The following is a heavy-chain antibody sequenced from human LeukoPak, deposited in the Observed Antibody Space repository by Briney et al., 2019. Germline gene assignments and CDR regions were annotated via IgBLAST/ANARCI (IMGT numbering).Heavy chain of an antibody. V-gene: IGHV3-23*01. CDR1: GFTFSSYA. CDR2: ISGSGGST. J-gene: IGHJ4*02. Sequence: GGSLRLSCAASGFTFSSYAMSWVRQAPGKGVEGVSAISGSGGSTYYADSVKGRFTISRDNSKNTVYLQMNSLRAEDTAVYYCAKAYCGGDCYSYYFDYWGQGTLVTVSS. D-gene: IGHD2-21*02. CDR3: AKAYCGGDCYSYYFDY.